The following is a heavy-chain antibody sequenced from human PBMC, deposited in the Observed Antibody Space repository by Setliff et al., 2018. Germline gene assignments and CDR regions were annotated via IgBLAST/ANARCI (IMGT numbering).Heavy chain of an antibody. D-gene: IGHD2-15*01. Sequence: SVKVSCKASGYTFINYDINWVRQATGQGLEWMGGIIPMFGTPAYAQKFQDRVTITTDESTSTAYMELDSLRSEDTAVYYCARSPAVLGIVYLDPWGQGTLVTVSS. CDR3: ARSPAVLGIVYLDP. J-gene: IGHJ5*02. CDR1: GYTFINYD. CDR2: IIPMFGTP. V-gene: IGHV1-69*05.